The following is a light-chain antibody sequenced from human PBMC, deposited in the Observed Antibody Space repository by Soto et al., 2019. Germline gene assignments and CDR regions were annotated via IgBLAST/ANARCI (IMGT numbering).Light chain of an antibody. Sequence: QSVLNQPASVSGSPGQSITISCTGTSSDVGGYNYVSWYQQHPGKAPKLMIYDVSNRPSGVSNRFSGSKSGNTASLTISGLQAEDEADSYCSSYTSISPYVFGTVTKVTV. CDR1: SSDVGGYNY. CDR2: DVS. J-gene: IGLJ1*01. CDR3: SSYTSISPYV. V-gene: IGLV2-14*01.